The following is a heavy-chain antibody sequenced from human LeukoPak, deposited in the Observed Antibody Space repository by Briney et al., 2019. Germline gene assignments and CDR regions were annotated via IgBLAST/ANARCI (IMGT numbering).Heavy chain of an antibody. CDR2: INPNSGGT. CDR1: GYTFTGYY. Sequence: GASVKVSCKASGYTFTGYYMHWVRQAPGQGLEWMGWINPNSGGTNYAQKLQDRVTMTTDTSTTTAYMELRSPRSDDTAVYYCARAGAVVDNWFDPWGQGTLVTVSS. CDR3: ARAGAVVDNWFDP. D-gene: IGHD2-15*01. V-gene: IGHV1-2*02. J-gene: IGHJ5*02.